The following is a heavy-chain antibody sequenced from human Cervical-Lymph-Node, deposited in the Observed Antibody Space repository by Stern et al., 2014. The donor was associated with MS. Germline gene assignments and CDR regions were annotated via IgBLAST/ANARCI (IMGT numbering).Heavy chain of an antibody. J-gene: IGHJ6*02. V-gene: IGHV1-2*02. Sequence: QMQLVQSGAEVKKSGASGQVSCKASGYTFTGYYLHWVRQAPGQGLEWMGWINPNSGDTNYAQMFQGRVTMATDTSISTAYMELSSLRSDDTAVYYCARDHVARWLSGYYYGMDVWGQGTTVTVSS. CDR3: ARDHVARWLSGYYYGMDV. CDR2: INPNSGDT. D-gene: IGHD6-25*01. CDR1: GYTFTGYY.